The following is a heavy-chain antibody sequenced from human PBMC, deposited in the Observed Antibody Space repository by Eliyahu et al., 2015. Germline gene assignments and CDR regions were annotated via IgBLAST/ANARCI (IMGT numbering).Heavy chain of an antibody. CDR1: GFNFVSHS. CDR2: ISGRSDTI. J-gene: IGHJ4*02. V-gene: IGHV3-48*04. CDR3: ATGWDSDSF. D-gene: IGHD3-9*01. Sequence: EAQLVESGGGSVQPGGSLRLSCVASGFNFVSHSMNWVRQAPGKGLEWISYISGRSDTIYYADSVKGRFTISRDNAKNSLYLQMSSLRAEDTALYYCATGWDSDSFWGQGTLVTVSS.